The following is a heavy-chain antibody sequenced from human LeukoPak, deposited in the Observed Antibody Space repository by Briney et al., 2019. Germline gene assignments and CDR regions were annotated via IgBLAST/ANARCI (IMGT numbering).Heavy chain of an antibody. D-gene: IGHD1-1*01. V-gene: IGHV3-23*01. Sequence: GGSLRLPCAASGFTFSSYAMSWVRQAPGKGLEWVSAISISGGSTYYADSVKGRFTISRDNSKNTLYLQMNSLRAEDTAVYYCAKNEEGYYFDYWGQGTLVTVSS. CDR1: GFTFSSYA. CDR3: AKNEEGYYFDY. CDR2: ISISGGST. J-gene: IGHJ4*02.